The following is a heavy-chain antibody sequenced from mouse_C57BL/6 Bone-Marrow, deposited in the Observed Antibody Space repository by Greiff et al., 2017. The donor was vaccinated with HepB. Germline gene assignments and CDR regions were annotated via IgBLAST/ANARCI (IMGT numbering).Heavy chain of an antibody. CDR1: GFTFSSYA. CDR3: TRAHYYGSSDWYFDV. Sequence: EVHLVESGEGLVKPGGSLKLSCAASGFTFSSYAMSWVRQTPEKRLEWVAYISSGGDYIYYADTVKGRFTISRDNARNTLYLQMSSLKSEDTAMYYCTRAHYYGSSDWYFDVWGTGTTVTVSS. V-gene: IGHV5-9-1*02. D-gene: IGHD1-1*01. J-gene: IGHJ1*03. CDR2: ISSGGDYI.